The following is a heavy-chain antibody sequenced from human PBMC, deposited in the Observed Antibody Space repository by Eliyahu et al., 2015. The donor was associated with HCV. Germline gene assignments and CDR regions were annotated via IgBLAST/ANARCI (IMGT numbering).Heavy chain of an antibody. J-gene: IGHJ4*02. CDR3: AKVHTMIVVN. Sequence: EVQLLESGGGLVXPGXSLXLSXXAXGFTFSSXTXSWVRQAPGKGLEWVSVIYSGDSRTYYADSVKGRFTISRDNSKNTLFLQMNTLRAEDTAVYYCAKVHTMIVVNWGQGTLVTVSS. V-gene: IGHV3-23*03. CDR2: IYSGDSRT. CDR1: GFTFSSXT. D-gene: IGHD3-22*01.